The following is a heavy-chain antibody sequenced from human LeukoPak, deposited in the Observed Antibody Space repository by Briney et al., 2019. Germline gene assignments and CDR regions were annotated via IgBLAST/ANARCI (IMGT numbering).Heavy chain of an antibody. Sequence: GGSLRLSCAASGFTFSSSWMHWVRQAPGKGLVWVSRMNSDGSVTNYADSVKGRFTISRDNSKNTLYLQMNSLRAEDTAIYYCAKDYYYDSSGLTAFEYWGQGTLVTVSS. CDR1: GFTFSSSW. J-gene: IGHJ4*02. CDR2: MNSDGSVT. CDR3: AKDYYYDSSGLTAFEY. V-gene: IGHV3-74*01. D-gene: IGHD3-22*01.